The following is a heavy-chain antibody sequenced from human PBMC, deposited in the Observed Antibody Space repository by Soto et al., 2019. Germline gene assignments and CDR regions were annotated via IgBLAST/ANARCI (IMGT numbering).Heavy chain of an antibody. D-gene: IGHD2-15*01. CDR3: ARGYLPGGNTFYFDY. Sequence: PSETLSLTCTVSGRSLSSYYWSWIRQSPGKGVGWIGENTHSGRSSYNPSLKSRVTISVDTSKNQFSLELTSLTAADTAVYYCARGYLPGGNTFYFDYWGQGALVTVSS. V-gene: IGHV4-34*01. J-gene: IGHJ4*02. CDR1: GRSLSSYY. CDR2: NTHSGRS.